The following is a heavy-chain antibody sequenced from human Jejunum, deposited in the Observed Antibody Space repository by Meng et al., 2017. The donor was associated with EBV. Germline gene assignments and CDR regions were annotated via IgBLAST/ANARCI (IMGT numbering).Heavy chain of an antibody. Sequence: QVQRVSSGSALTKPGASVKVSWKASGDTFTSTGINWVRQAPGQGLEWRGWINTNTGYPTYAQDFTGRFVFSLDTSVSTAYLQITSLSTEDNAVYYCARVRPGGGWFDPWGQGTLVTVSS. CDR3: ARVRPGGGWFDP. CDR2: INTNTGYP. V-gene: IGHV7-4-1*02. CDR1: GDTFTSTG. J-gene: IGHJ5*02. D-gene: IGHD2-8*02.